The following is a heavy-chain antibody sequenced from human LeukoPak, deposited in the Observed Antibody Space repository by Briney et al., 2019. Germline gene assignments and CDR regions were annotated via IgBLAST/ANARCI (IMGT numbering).Heavy chain of an antibody. D-gene: IGHD1-14*01. CDR2: INPGGSSI. CDR1: GFTFSSYW. Sequence: GGSLRLSCAASGFTFSSYWMHWVRQVPGKGLVWVARINPGGSSITYADSVKGRFTISRDNAKNTLYLQMDSLRAEDTDVYYCARSNQADDYWGQGTLVTVSS. V-gene: IGHV3-74*01. J-gene: IGHJ4*02. CDR3: ARSNQADDY.